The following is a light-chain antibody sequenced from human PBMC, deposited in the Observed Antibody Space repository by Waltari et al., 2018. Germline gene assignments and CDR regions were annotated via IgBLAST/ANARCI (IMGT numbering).Light chain of an antibody. J-gene: IGLJ3*02. CDR2: KDT. V-gene: IGLV3-25*03. CDR1: ALPKQY. CDR3: LSADSSGTSKV. Sequence: SYELTQPPSVSVSPGQTARITCSGDALPKQYAFWYQQKQGQAPVLIIDKDTQRPSGIPWRFSGSSSGTTVTMTISGVQAEDEADYYCLSADSSGTSKVFGGGTKLTVL.